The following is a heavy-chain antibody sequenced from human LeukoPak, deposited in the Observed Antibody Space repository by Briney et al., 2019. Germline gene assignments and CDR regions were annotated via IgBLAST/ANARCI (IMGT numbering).Heavy chain of an antibody. Sequence: KFQGRVTITRDTSASTAYMELSSLRSEDTAVYYCARGSSGYPRYFDYWGQGTLVTVSS. D-gene: IGHD3-22*01. CDR3: ARGSSGYPRYFDY. V-gene: IGHV1-3*01. J-gene: IGHJ4*02.